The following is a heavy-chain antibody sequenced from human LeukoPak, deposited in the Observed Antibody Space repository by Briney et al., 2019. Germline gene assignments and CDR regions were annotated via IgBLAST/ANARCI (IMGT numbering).Heavy chain of an antibody. CDR2: IYYSGST. J-gene: IGHJ5*02. CDR3: ARPLSGGYYGSMNWFDP. CDR1: GGSISSSSYY. D-gene: IGHD3-10*01. V-gene: IGHV4-39*01. Sequence: SETLSLTCTVSGGSISSSSYYWGWIRQPPGKGLEWIGSIYYSGSTYYNPSLKSRVTISVDTSKNQLSLKLSSVTAADTAVYYCARPLSGGYYGSMNWFDPWGQGTLVIVSS.